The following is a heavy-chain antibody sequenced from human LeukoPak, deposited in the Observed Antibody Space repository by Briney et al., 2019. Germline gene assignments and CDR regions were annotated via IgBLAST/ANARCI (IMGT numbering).Heavy chain of an antibody. V-gene: IGHV3-7*01. CDR1: GFTFSSFA. Sequence: GGSLRLSCAASGFTFSSFAMSWVRQAPGKGLEWVANIKQDGSEKYYVDSVKGRFTISRDNAKNSLYLQMNSLRAEDTAVYYCARCVAEQWLTDAFDIWGQGTMVTVSS. CDR2: IKQDGSEK. D-gene: IGHD6-19*01. J-gene: IGHJ3*02. CDR3: ARCVAEQWLTDAFDI.